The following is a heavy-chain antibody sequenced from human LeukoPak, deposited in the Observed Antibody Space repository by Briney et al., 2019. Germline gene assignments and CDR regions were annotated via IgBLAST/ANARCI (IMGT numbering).Heavy chain of an antibody. V-gene: IGHV4-34*01. J-gene: IGHJ4*02. CDR2: INHSGST. D-gene: IGHD2-2*01. CDR3: ARGIVSSTSVYYFDY. Sequence: LETLSHTCAVYGGSFCGYYWSWIREPPGKGLERSEKINHSGSTNYNPSLKSRVTISVDTSNNQFSLKLSSVTAADTAVYYCARGIVSSTSVYYFDYWGQGTLVTVSS. CDR1: GGSFCGYY.